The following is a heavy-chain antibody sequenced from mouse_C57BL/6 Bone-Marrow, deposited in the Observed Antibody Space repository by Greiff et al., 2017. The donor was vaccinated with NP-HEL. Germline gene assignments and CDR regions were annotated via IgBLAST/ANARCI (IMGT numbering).Heavy chain of an antibody. V-gene: IGHV5-17*01. Sequence: EVKLVESGGGLVKPGGSLKLSCAASGFTFSDYGMHWVRQAPEKGLAWVAYISSGSSTIYYADTVKGRFTISRDNAKNTLFLQMTSLRSEDTAMYYCARSPAWFAYWGQGTLVTVSA. J-gene: IGHJ3*01. CDR1: GFTFSDYG. CDR3: ARSPAWFAY. CDR2: ISSGSSTI.